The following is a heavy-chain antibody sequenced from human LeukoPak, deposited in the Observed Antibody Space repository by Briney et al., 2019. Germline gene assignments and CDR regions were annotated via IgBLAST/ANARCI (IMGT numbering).Heavy chain of an antibody. V-gene: IGHV4-59*01. CDR2: IYYSGST. Sequence: PSETLSLTCTVSGGSISSYFWTWIRQPPGKGLEWIGYIYYSGSTNYNPSLKSRVTISVDTPKNQFSLKLSSVTAADTAVYYCARGGHGSPSLDYWGQGTLVTVSS. CDR3: ARGGHGSPSLDY. CDR1: GGSISSYF. D-gene: IGHD1-26*01. J-gene: IGHJ4*02.